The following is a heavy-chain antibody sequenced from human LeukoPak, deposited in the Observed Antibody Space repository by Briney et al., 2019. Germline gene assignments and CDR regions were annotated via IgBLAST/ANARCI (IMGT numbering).Heavy chain of an antibody. V-gene: IGHV4-34*01. CDR3: ARGRYCSSTSCYTDDAFDI. D-gene: IGHD2-2*02. Sequence: SETLSLTCAVYGGSFSGYYWSWIRQPPGKGLEWIGEINHSGSTNYNPSLKSRVTISVDTSKNQFSLKLSSVTAADTAVYYCARGRYCSSTSCYTDDAFDIWGQGTMVTVSS. CDR2: INHSGST. J-gene: IGHJ3*02. CDR1: GGSFSGYY.